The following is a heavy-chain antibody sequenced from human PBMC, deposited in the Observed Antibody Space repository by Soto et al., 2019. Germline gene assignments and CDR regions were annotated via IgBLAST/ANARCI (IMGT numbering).Heavy chain of an antibody. Sequence: QVQLQESGPGLVKPSETLSLTCTVSGDSISSYYWSWLRQPPGKGLEWIGYFYYTGTIIYNPSLKSRVTISGDTSKNEFSLKLRSVTAADTAVYYCAGGRVGRSCFDPWGQGTLVTVSS. V-gene: IGHV4-59*01. CDR3: AGGRVGRSCFDP. J-gene: IGHJ5*02. CDR2: FYYTGTI. CDR1: GDSISSYY.